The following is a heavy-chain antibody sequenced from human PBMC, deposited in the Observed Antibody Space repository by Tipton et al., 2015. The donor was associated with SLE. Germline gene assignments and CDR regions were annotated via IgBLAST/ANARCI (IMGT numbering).Heavy chain of an antibody. V-gene: IGHV4-34*01. Sequence: GLVKPSETLSLTCAVNGGSFSGNYWTWIRQPPGKGLEWIGDFSHSGISSGSTNYNPSLKSRVTMSVDTSTNHFSLRLRSVTAADTAVYYCARVGVWGSYRYFDYWGQGTLVTVSS. CDR3: ARVGVWGSYRYFDY. J-gene: IGHJ4*02. CDR2: FSHSGISSGST. D-gene: IGHD3-16*02. CDR1: GGSFSGNY.